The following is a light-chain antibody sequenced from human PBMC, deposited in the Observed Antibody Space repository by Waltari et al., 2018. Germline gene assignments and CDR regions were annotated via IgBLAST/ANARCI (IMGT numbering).Light chain of an antibody. Sequence: SYELTQPSSVSVSPGQTARITCSADLLSPKYARWFQQSPGQAPLLVIYIDSERPSGIPERFSGSSSGTTVILTISGAQVEDEADYYCYSATDNNLRVFGGGTKLTVL. J-gene: IGLJ3*02. V-gene: IGLV3-27*01. CDR3: YSATDNNLRV. CDR1: LLSPKY. CDR2: IDS.